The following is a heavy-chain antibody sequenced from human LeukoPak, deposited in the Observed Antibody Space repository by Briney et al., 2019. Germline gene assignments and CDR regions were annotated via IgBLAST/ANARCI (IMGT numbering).Heavy chain of an antibody. CDR3: VREYHGGYFDF. D-gene: IGHD3-16*01. CDR1: GYIFTSYY. J-gene: IGHJ4*02. Sequence: GASVKVSCKASGYIFTSYYMHWVRPAPGQGLEWLGVVYPSAGTSDPAQRFRARITLSDDTSTSTAYMELRSLKSEDTAIYFCVREYHGGYFDFWGQGTLATVSS. V-gene: IGHV1-46*03. CDR2: VYPSAGTS.